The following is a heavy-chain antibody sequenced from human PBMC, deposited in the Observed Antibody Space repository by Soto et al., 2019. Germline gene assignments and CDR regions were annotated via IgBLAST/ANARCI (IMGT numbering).Heavy chain of an antibody. CDR1: GYAFTVYW. CDR3: ARFYGSANDAFDI. Sequence: ASVKVSCKTSGYAFTVYWLHWLRQAPGQGPEWMAWINPNTGDTGSAQKFQGRVTLTRDTSITTAYMELSSLRSEDTAVYYCARFYGSANDAFDIWGQGTMVTVSS. V-gene: IGHV1-2*02. D-gene: IGHD3-10*01. CDR2: INPNTGDT. J-gene: IGHJ3*02.